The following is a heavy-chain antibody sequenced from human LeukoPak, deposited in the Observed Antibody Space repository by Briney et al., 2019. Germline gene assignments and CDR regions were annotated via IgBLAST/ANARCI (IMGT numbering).Heavy chain of an antibody. CDR1: RYTFTNCH. CDR3: ARYGHSPFFDY. CDR2: INPSGGST. Sequence: GASVKVSCKASRYTFTNCHMNWVRQAPGQGLEWMGIINPSGGSTTNAQKFQGRVIMTRDMSTSTVYMELSSLRSEDTAVYFCARYGHSPFFDYWGQGTLVIVSS. D-gene: IGHD4-17*01. J-gene: IGHJ4*02. V-gene: IGHV1-46*01.